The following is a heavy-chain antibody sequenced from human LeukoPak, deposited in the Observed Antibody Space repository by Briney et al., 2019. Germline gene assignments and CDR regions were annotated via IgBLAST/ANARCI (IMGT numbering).Heavy chain of an antibody. CDR1: GGTFSSYA. J-gene: IGHJ6*02. Sequence: ASVKVSCKASGGTFSSYAISWVRQAPGQGLEWMGGIIPIFGTANYAQKFQGRVTITADESTSTAYMELSSLRSEDTAVYYCARVSLGSYYYYYGIDVWGQGTTVTVSS. V-gene: IGHV1-69*13. CDR3: ARVSLGSYYYYYGIDV. CDR2: IIPIFGTA. D-gene: IGHD2-15*01.